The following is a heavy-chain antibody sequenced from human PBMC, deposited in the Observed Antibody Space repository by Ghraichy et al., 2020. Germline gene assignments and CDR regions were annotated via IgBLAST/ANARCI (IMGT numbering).Heavy chain of an antibody. CDR1: RSTFSNPA. Sequence: ASVKVSCKIGRSTFSNPATFRKRLAPLQVLERMGWINVDNGNTKYSQKLQGRVTITRDTSATTAFMELNSLTFEDTAVYYCLSEVWGSYRFDYWGLGTLVTVSS. D-gene: IGHD3-16*02. J-gene: IGHJ4*02. CDR2: INVDNGNT. V-gene: IGHV1-3*01. CDR3: LSEVWGSYRFDY.